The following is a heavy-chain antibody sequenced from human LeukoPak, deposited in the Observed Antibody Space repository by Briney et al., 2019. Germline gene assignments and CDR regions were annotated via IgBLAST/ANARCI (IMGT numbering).Heavy chain of an antibody. V-gene: IGHV3-30-3*01. Sequence: GRSLRLSCAASGFTFSSYAMHWVRQAPGKGLEWVAVISYDGSNKYYADSVKGRFTISRDNSKNTLYLQMNSLRAEDTAVYYCARDEPYGYCSGGSCYAAPDYRGQGTLVTVSS. J-gene: IGHJ4*02. D-gene: IGHD2-15*01. CDR2: ISYDGSNK. CDR3: ARDEPYGYCSGGSCYAAPDY. CDR1: GFTFSSYA.